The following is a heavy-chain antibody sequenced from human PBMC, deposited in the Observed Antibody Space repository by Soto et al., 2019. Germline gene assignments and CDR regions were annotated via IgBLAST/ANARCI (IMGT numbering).Heavy chain of an antibody. J-gene: IGHJ4*02. Sequence: QLQLQESGPGLVKPSETLSLTCTVSGVSISNSSYYWGWIRRRPGKGLEWIGTIYYSGITYYYPSLKSRVTISVDTSKNQFSLKLTSVTAADTAVYYCARHGSNWGQGTLVTVSS. V-gene: IGHV4-39*01. CDR2: IYYSGIT. CDR1: GVSISNSSYY. CDR3: ARHGSN.